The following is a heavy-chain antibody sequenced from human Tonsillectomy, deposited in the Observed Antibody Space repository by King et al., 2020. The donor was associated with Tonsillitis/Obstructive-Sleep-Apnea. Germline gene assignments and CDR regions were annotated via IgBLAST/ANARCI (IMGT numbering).Heavy chain of an antibody. D-gene: IGHD3-3*01. CDR2: IRSKAYGGTN. CDR3: TREGITIFGVVIDHYFDY. V-gene: IGHV3-49*05. Sequence: VQLVESGGGLVKPGRSLRLSCTASGFSFGDYTMSWFRQAPGKGLEGVTFIRSKAYGGTNEYAAAVKGRFTISRNDSKSIAYLQMNSLKTEDTAVYYCTREGITIFGVVIDHYFDYWGQGTLVTVSS. J-gene: IGHJ4*02. CDR1: GFSFGDYT.